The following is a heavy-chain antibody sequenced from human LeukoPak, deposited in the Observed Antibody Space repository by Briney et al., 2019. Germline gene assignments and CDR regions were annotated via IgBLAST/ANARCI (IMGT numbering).Heavy chain of an antibody. Sequence: PSQTLSLTFTVSGGSISSGGYYWSWIRQPPGKGLEWIGYIYHSGSTYYNPSLKSRVTISVDRSKNQFSLKLSSVTAADTAVYYCARSKKGGFDYWGQGTLVTVSS. V-gene: IGHV4-30-2*01. J-gene: IGHJ4*02. CDR3: ARSKKGGFDY. CDR1: GGSISSGGYY. CDR2: IYHSGST.